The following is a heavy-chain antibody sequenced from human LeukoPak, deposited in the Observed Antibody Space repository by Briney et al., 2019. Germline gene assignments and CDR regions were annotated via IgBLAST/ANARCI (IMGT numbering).Heavy chain of an antibody. CDR1: GGSFSGYY. V-gene: IGHV4-34*01. J-gene: IGHJ4*02. Sequence: KPSETLSLTCAVYGGSFSGYYWSWIRQPPGKGLEWIGEINHSGSTNYNPSLKSRVTISVDTSKNQFSLELSSVTAADTAVYYCARGHYYFDYWGQGTLVTVSS. CDR2: INHSGST. CDR3: ARGHYYFDY.